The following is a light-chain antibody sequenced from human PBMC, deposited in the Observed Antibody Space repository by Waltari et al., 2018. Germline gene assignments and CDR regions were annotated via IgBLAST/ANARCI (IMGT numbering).Light chain of an antibody. CDR1: QSIGSW. CDR2: KAS. Sequence: DIQMTQSPSTLSASVGDRVTITCRASQSIGSWLAWYQQKPGKAPKLLIYKASTLLSGVPSRFSGSGSGTEFTLNISSLQPEDFATYYCQQSYISPLTFGGGTRVEIK. CDR3: QQSYISPLT. J-gene: IGKJ4*01. V-gene: IGKV1-5*03.